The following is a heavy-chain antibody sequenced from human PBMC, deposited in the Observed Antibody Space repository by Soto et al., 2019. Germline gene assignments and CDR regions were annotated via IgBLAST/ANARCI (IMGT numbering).Heavy chain of an antibody. CDR3: ARDLDGLHDDTSGPFPRPG. J-gene: IGHJ1*01. CDR1: GGSISSDDYY. Sequence: SETLSLTCTVSGGSISSDDYYWSWIRQAPGRGLEWIGYIHSRGSIYYNPSLKSRATMSIDTAGNQFSLKVSSVTVADTAVYYCARDLDGLHDDTSGPFPRPGWGQGTLVTSPQ. D-gene: IGHD3-22*01. V-gene: IGHV4-30-4*01. CDR2: IHSRGSI.